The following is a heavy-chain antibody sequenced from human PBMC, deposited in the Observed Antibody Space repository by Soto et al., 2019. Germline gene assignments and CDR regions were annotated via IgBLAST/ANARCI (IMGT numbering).Heavy chain of an antibody. CDR1: GYAFTDYD. CDR2: MNPNTGNT. Sequence: ASVKVSCKAHGYAFTDYDIKWVRQAAGQAPEWMGWMNPNTGNTAYAQKFQGRLTLTRDTSMATAYMDLSSLTSDDTAVYYCARGFSSYSDLWAQGTLVTVSS. CDR3: ARGFSSYSDL. D-gene: IGHD6-13*01. J-gene: IGHJ5*02. V-gene: IGHV1-8*02.